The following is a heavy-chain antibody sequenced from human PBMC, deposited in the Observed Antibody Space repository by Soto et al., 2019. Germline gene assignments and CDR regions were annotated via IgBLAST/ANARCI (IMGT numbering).Heavy chain of an antibody. J-gene: IGHJ4*02. V-gene: IGHV3-53*01. CDR1: GFLVNSAY. CDR3: ARSGYSFAWGY. CDR2: INSDGST. D-gene: IGHD5-18*01. Sequence: EVQLVESGGGLIPPGVSLRLSCAASGFLVNSAYMTWVRQAPGKGLEWLSMINSDGSTLYAESVKGRFTISRDNPKNRLDLQMNSLRAEDTAMYYCARSGYSFAWGYWGQGTLVIVTS.